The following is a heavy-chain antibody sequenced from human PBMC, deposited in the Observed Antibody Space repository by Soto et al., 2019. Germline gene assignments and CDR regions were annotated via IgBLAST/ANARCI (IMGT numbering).Heavy chain of an antibody. CDR2: INHSGST. D-gene: IGHD3-10*01. J-gene: IGHJ4*02. V-gene: IGHV4-34*01. Sequence: SETLSLTCAVYGGSFSGYYWSWIRQPPGKGLEWIGEINHSGSTNYNPSLKSRVTISVDTSKNQFSLNLSSVTAADTAVYYCARLPRYGSGTYPEFWGQGTLVTVSS. CDR1: GGSFSGYY. CDR3: ARLPRYGSGTYPEF.